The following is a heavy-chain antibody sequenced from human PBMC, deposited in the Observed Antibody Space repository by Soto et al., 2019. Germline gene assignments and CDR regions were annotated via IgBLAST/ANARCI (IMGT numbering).Heavy chain of an antibody. V-gene: IGHV4-59*08. Sequence: SETPSLTCTVSGGSISSYYWSWIRQPPGKGLEWIGYIYYSGSTNYNPSLKSRVTISVDTSKNQFSLKLSSVTAADTAVYYCARVGHSSGWDFVNWFDPWGQGTLVTVSS. D-gene: IGHD6-19*01. CDR2: IYYSGST. CDR1: GGSISSYY. CDR3: ARVGHSSGWDFVNWFDP. J-gene: IGHJ5*02.